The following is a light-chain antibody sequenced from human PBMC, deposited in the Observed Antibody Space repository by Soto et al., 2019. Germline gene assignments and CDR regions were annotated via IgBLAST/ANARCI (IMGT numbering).Light chain of an antibody. CDR3: SSYTSSSTLL. CDR1: SSDVGGYNY. V-gene: IGLV2-14*01. CDR2: EVT. Sequence: QSALTQPASVSGSPGQSITISCTGTSSDVGGYNYVSWYQQHPGKAPKLTIYEVTDRTSGVSDRFSGSKSGNTASLTISGLQAEDEADYYCSSYTSSSTLLFGGGTKLTVL. J-gene: IGLJ2*01.